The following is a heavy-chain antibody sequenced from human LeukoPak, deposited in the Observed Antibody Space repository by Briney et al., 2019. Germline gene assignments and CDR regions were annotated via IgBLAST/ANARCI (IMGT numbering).Heavy chain of an antibody. CDR2: IIPIFGTA. J-gene: IGHJ4*02. D-gene: IGHD3-3*01. CDR1: GGTFRSYA. V-gene: IGHV1-69*06. CDR3: ARVYYRRSGYYNPFDY. Sequence: SVKVSCKASGGTFRSYAISWVRQAPGQGLEWMGGIIPIFGTANYAQKFQGRVTITADKSTSTAYVELSSLRSEDTAVYYCARVYYRRSGYYNPFDYWGQGTLVTVSS.